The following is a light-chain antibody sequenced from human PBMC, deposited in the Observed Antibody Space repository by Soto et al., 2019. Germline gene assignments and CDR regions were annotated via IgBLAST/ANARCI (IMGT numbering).Light chain of an antibody. J-gene: IGKJ1*01. CDR3: QQYNSYWT. CDR1: QSISSW. Sequence: DIQMTQSPSTLSASVGDRVTITCRASQSISSWLAWYQQKPGKAPKLLIYDASSLESGVPSRFSGSGSGTAFTLTISRLQPDDFANYYCQQYNSYWTFGQGTKVEIK. CDR2: DAS. V-gene: IGKV1-5*01.